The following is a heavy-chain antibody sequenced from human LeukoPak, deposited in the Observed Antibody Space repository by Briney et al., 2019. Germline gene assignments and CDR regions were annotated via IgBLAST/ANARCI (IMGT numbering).Heavy chain of an antibody. D-gene: IGHD2-15*01. J-gene: IGHJ4*02. Sequence: PSETLSLTCTVSGYSISSGYYWGWIRQPPGKGLEWIGSIYHSGSTCYNPSLKSRVTISVDTSKNQFSLKLSSVTAADTAVYYCARDQGICSGGSCYVYYFDYWGQGTLVTVSS. CDR1: GYSISSGYY. CDR2: IYHSGST. CDR3: ARDQGICSGGSCYVYYFDY. V-gene: IGHV4-38-2*02.